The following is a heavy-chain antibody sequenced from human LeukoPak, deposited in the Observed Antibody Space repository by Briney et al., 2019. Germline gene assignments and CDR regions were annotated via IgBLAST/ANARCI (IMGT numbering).Heavy chain of an antibody. CDR3: LRDWPGDNYSVDP. D-gene: IGHD1-26*01. V-gene: IGHV3-7*01. CDR2: MKQDGSEK. CDR1: GFILSNYW. Sequence: PGGSLRLSCTTSGFILSNYWMNWVRQAPGKGPEWVANMKQDGSEKSYVDSVKGRFTVSRDNAKSSLYLQMNSLRVADTAVYYCLRDWPGDNYSVDPWGQGTLVTVSS. J-gene: IGHJ5*02.